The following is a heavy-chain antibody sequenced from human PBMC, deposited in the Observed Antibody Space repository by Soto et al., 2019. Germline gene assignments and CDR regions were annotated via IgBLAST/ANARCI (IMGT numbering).Heavy chain of an antibody. CDR3: ARKGSLIYYYYGMDV. J-gene: IGHJ6*02. CDR2: INYSGST. Sequence: SETLSLTCAVYGGPFSGYYWSWIRQPPGKGLEWIGEINYSGSTNYNPSVKSRVTISVDTSKNQFSLNLSSVTAADTAVYYCARKGSLIYYYYGMDVWGQGTTVTVSS. CDR1: GGPFSGYY. V-gene: IGHV4-34*01.